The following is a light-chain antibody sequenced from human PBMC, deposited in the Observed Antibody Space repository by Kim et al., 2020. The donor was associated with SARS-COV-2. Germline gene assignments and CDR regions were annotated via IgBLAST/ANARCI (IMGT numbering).Light chain of an antibody. CDR1: NIGRKS. CDR3: QVWDSDSDHWV. CDR2: SDS. V-gene: IGLV3-21*04. Sequence: SYELTQPPSVSVAPGKAARITCGGHNIGRKSVHWCQQKPGQAPVLVIYSDSDRPSGIPERFSGSNSGNTATLTSSRVEAGDEADYYCQVWDSDSDHWVFGGGTKLTVL. J-gene: IGLJ3*02.